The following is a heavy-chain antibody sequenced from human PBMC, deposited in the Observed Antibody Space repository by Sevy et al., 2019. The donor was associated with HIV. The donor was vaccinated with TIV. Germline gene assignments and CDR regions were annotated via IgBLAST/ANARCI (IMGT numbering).Heavy chain of an antibody. V-gene: IGHV3-23*01. D-gene: IGHD1-26*01. CDR2: LSGNGGST. Sequence: GGSLRLSCAASGFTFSSYAMNWVRQAPGKGLEWVSGLSGNGGSTNYADSVKGRFTISRDNSKNMLYLQMNSLRAEDTAIYYCAKDRVWELGDAFDIWGQGTMVTVSS. CDR1: GFTFSSYA. CDR3: AKDRVWELGDAFDI. J-gene: IGHJ3*02.